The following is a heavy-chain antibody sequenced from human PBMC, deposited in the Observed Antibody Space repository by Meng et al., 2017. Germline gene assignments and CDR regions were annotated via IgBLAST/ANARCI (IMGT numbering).Heavy chain of an antibody. J-gene: IGHJ4*02. V-gene: IGHV1-2*06. CDR1: GYTFSGYY. Sequence: VQPVHVGGEVKKPGASVKVSCKASGYTFSGYYMHWMRQAPGQGLEWMGRINPNSGGTNYAQKFQGRVTMTRDTSISTAYMELSRLRSDDTAVYYCARSERYVLGFDYWGQGTLVTVSS. CDR3: ARSERYVLGFDY. CDR2: INPNSGGT. D-gene: IGHD3-16*01.